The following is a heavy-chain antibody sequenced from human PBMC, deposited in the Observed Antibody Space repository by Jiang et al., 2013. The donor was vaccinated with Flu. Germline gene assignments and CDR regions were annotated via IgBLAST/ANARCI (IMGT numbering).Heavy chain of an antibody. CDR2: IKDKAHGEAA. CDR1: GFTFSTSW. D-gene: IGHD3-16*02. J-gene: IGHJ4*02. CDR3: SGSYRYLDY. V-gene: IGHV3-15*01. Sequence: LLESEGGLVKPGGSLRLSCAASGFTFSTSWMSWVRQAPGKGLEWIGRIKDKAHGEAADYAAPVEGRFTISRDDSKNTLYLQINTLKTEDTAVYYCSGSYRYLDYWGQGTLVTVSS.